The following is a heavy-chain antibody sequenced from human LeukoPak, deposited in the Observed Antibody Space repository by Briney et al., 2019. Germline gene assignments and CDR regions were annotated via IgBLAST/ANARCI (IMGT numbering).Heavy chain of an antibody. CDR1: GDTFSSYA. CDR2: IIPILGTT. CDR3: ARDDYYDSSAYRENPFDV. Sequence: SVKVSCKASGDTFSSYAISWLRQAPGQGLEWMGGIIPILGTTNYAQKFQGGVTITADESTSTLYMELRSLRSEDTAIYYCARDDYYDSSAYRENPFDVWGQGTMVTVSS. J-gene: IGHJ3*01. V-gene: IGHV1-69*01. D-gene: IGHD3-22*01.